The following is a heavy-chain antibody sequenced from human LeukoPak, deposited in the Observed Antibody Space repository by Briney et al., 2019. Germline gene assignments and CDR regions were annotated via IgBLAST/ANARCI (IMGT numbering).Heavy chain of an antibody. CDR3: AKDKLHTWYFDL. Sequence: GGSLRLSCTASGFSLSPYAMTWVRQAPGKGLESVSAISASGSGTDYADSVKGRFTNSRDDSKNMLYLEMNSLRAEDAALYYCAKDKLHTWYFDLWGRGTLVTVSS. CDR1: GFSLSPYA. J-gene: IGHJ2*01. V-gene: IGHV3-23*01. D-gene: IGHD4-23*01. CDR2: ISASGSGT.